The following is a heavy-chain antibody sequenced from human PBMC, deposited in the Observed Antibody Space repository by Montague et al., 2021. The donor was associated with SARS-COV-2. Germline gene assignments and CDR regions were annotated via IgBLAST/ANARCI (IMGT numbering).Heavy chain of an antibody. CDR2: IHNGGTT. Sequence: SETLSLTCTVSGGSLSSGLFYWGWIRQPPGKGLERIGSIHNGGTTTNNPSLKSRVTLSADSSKNQFSLRLDSMTAADTAVYYCARHLAYCAGDCYPDYFDYWGLGTLVTVSS. CDR1: GGSLSSGLFY. V-gene: IGHV4-39*01. D-gene: IGHD2-21*01. CDR3: ARHLAYCAGDCYPDYFDY. J-gene: IGHJ4*02.